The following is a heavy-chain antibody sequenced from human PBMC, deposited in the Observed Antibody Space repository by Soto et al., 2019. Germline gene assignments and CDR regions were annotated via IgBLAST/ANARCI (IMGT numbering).Heavy chain of an antibody. V-gene: IGHV4-39*07. J-gene: IGHJ6*02. CDR3: ARVPDV. CDR1: GGSISSGDYY. CDR2: IYYRGST. Sequence: PSETLSLTCTVSGGSISSGDYYWGWIRQPPGKGLEWIGSIYYRGSTYYNPSLKSRVTISVDRSKNQFSLTVSSVTAADTAVYYCARVPDVWGQGTTVTVSS.